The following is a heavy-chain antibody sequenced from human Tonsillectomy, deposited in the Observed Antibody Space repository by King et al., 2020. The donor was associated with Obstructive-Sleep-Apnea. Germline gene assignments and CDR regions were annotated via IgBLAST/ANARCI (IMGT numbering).Heavy chain of an antibody. CDR3: ARQDSDGGRRLDT. Sequence: QLVQSGAEVKKPGESLKISCKASGYTFTRYWIVWVRQMPGKGLEWMGMIYPGDSDTRYGPSFEGQVTLSVDKTIRVAYLQWSGLKASDTAMYYCARQDSDGGRRLDTWGQGTLVSVSS. CDR1: GYTFTRYW. CDR2: IYPGDSDT. J-gene: IGHJ5*02. V-gene: IGHV5-51*01. D-gene: IGHD2-8*02.